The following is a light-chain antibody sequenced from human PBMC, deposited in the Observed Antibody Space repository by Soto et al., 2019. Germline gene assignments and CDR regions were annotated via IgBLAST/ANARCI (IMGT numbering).Light chain of an antibody. CDR1: QSVSNNY. CDR3: QQSYGTPPT. J-gene: IGKJ1*01. CDR2: GAS. Sequence: EIQMTQSPCTLSPSPGETATLSCRASQSVSNNYLAWYQQKPGQATRLLIDGASNRATGIPDRFSGSGSADDFLLTVGMQPQDYAAEFYQQSYGTPPTFGQGTKVDIK. V-gene: IGKV3-20*01.